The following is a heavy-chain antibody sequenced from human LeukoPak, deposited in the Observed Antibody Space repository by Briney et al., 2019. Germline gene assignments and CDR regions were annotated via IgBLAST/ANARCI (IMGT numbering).Heavy chain of an antibody. Sequence: SETLSLTCTVSGGSISSGGYSWSWIRQPPGKGLEWIGYIYHSGSTYYNPSLKSRVTISVDRSKNQFSLKLSSVTAADTAVYYCARVAYHDAFDIWGQGTMVTVSS. V-gene: IGHV4-30-2*01. D-gene: IGHD2-2*01. CDR2: IYHSGST. CDR3: ARVAYHDAFDI. J-gene: IGHJ3*02. CDR1: GGSISSGGYS.